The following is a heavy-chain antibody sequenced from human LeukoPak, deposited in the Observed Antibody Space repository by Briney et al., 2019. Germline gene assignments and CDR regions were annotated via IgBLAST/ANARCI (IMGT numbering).Heavy chain of an antibody. D-gene: IGHD3-22*01. CDR3: ARAPSEIGGYYPEYFRH. CDR1: GFTFSTYW. CDR2: IKSDGST. J-gene: IGHJ1*01. Sequence: GGSLRLSCAASGFTFSTYWMHWVRQAPGKGLVWVSRIKSDGSTNYADSVRGRFTISRDNAKNTLSLQMNSLRPEDTGVYYCARAPSEIGGYYPEYFRHWGQGTLVTVSS. V-gene: IGHV3-74*01.